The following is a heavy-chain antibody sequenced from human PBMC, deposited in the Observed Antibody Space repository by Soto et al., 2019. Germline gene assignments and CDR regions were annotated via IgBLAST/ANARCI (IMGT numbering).Heavy chain of an antibody. CDR1: GFSLTTTGVG. D-gene: IGHD1-26*01. CDR2: VFWDGGE. J-gene: IGHJ4*02. CDR3: TQVYGSGSWGWYFHS. Sequence: QITLRESGPSLVKPTETLTLTCTFSGFSLTTTGVGVGWIRQPPGKALEWLAVVFWDGGERYSPSLKSRVTITKDTSNDQVVFTMTHMDPADTATYYCTQVYGSGSWGWYFHSWGQGTLVTVSS. V-gene: IGHV2-5*02.